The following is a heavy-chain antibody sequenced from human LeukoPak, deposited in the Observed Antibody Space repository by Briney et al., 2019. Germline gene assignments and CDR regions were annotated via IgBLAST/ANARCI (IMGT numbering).Heavy chain of an antibody. J-gene: IGHJ5*02. CDR3: ARGVAAAGSRLDP. CDR1: GYSFTGYY. D-gene: IGHD6-13*01. Sequence: ASVMVSCKTSGYSFTGYYIHWVRQAPGQGFEWLGWINPNSGGTNYAQKFQDSVSMTRDTSINTAYMELSSLRLDDTAVYYCARGVAAAGSRLDPWGQGTLITVSS. CDR2: INPNSGGT. V-gene: IGHV1-2*02.